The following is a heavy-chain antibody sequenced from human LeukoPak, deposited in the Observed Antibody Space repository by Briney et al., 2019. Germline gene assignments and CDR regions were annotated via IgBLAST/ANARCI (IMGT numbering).Heavy chain of an antibody. CDR2: IYHSGST. Sequence: SETLSLTCAVSGGSISSSNWWSWVRPPPGKGLEWIGEIYHSGSTNYNPSLKSRVTISVDKSKNQFSLKLSSVTAADTAVYYCARDLGQWPYGMDVWGKGTTVTVSS. CDR3: ARDLGQWPYGMDV. CDR1: GGSISSSNW. V-gene: IGHV4-4*02. D-gene: IGHD3-16*01. J-gene: IGHJ6*04.